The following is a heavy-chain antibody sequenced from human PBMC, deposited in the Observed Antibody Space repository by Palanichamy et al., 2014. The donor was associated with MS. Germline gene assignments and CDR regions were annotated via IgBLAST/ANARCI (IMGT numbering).Heavy chain of an antibody. D-gene: IGHD3-22*01. J-gene: IGHJ5*02. V-gene: IGHV1-3*01. CDR3: ARVYYDSSGYSRWFDP. Sequence: QVQLVQSGAEVKKPGASVKVSCKASGYTFTSYVMHWVRQAPGQRLEWMGWINAGNGNTKYSQKFQGRVTITRDTSASTAYMELSSLRSEDTAVYYCARVYYDSSGYSRWFDPWGQGTLVTVSS. CDR1: GYTFTSYV. CDR2: INAGNGNT.